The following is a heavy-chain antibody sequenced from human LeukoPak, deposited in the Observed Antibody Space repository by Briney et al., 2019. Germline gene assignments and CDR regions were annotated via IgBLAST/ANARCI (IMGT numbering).Heavy chain of an antibody. CDR1: GYTFTSYG. J-gene: IGHJ5*02. D-gene: IGHD2-15*01. Sequence: ASVKVSCKASGYTFTSYGISWVRQAPGQGLEWMGWISAYNGNTNYAQKLQGRVTMTTDTSTSTAYMELRSLRSDDTAVYYCARVPDIVVVVAAIPWFDPWGQGTLVTVSS. V-gene: IGHV1-18*01. CDR3: ARVPDIVVVVAAIPWFDP. CDR2: ISAYNGNT.